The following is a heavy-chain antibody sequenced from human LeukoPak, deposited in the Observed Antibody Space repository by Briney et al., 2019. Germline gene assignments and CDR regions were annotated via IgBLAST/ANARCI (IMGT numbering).Heavy chain of an antibody. Sequence: GGSLRLSCAASGFTFSSNGIHWVRQAPGKGLEWVAVISYAGGTKYYADSVKGRFTISRDNFRNTLYLQMNSLGPEDTAVYYCANDEKSKYYYHRPPWTHFDLWGRGTLVTVSS. CDR2: ISYAGGTK. CDR1: GFTFSSNG. D-gene: IGHD3-22*01. CDR3: ANDEKSKYYYHRPPWTHFDL. J-gene: IGHJ2*01. V-gene: IGHV3-30*18.